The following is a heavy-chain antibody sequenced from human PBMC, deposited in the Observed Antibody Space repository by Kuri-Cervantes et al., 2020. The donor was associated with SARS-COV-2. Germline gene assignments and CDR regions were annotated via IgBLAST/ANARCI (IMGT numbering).Heavy chain of an antibody. V-gene: IGHV3-9*01. CDR1: GCTVDDYA. J-gene: IGHJ3*02. D-gene: IGHD1-26*01. CDR2: ISWNSGSI. CDR3: ARGQENSGSFRSMGIGAFDI. Sequence: SLKSPGAASGCTVDDYAMHWVRQAPGKGLEWGSGISWNSGSIGYADSVKGRFTISRDNAKNSLYLQMNILRAEDTAVYYCARGQENSGSFRSMGIGAFDIWGQGTMVTVSS.